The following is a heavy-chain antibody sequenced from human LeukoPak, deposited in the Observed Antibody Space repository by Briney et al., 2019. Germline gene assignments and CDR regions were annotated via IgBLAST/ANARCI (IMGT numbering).Heavy chain of an antibody. CDR3: ARDISSGWYFDY. J-gene: IGHJ4*02. CDR2: INWNGGST. V-gene: IGHV3-20*04. D-gene: IGHD6-19*01. CDR1: GFTFDDYG. Sequence: GGSLRLSCAVSGFTFDDYGMSWARQAPGKGLEWVSGINWNGGSTGYVDSVKGRFTISRDNAKNSLHLQMNSLRAEDTALYYCARDISSGWYFDYWGQGTLVTVSS.